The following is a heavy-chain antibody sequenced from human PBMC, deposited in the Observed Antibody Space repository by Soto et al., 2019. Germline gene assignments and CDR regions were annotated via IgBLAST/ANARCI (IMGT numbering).Heavy chain of an antibody. D-gene: IGHD3-3*01. CDR3: AKVPSITIFGVVIRRVWFDP. J-gene: IGHJ5*02. V-gene: IGHV3-23*01. CDR1: GFTFSSYA. CDR2: ISGSGGST. Sequence: GGSLRLSCAASGFTFSSYAMSWVRQAPGKGLEWVSAISGSGGSTYYADSVKGRFTISRDNSKNTLYLQMNSLRAEDTAVYYCAKVPSITIFGVVIRRVWFDPWGQGTLGTVS.